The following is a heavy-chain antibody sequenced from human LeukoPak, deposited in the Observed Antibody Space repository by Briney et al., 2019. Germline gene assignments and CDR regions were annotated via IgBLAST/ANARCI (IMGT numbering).Heavy chain of an antibody. CDR3: AKVRNYDFWSGYYPIDY. V-gene: IGHV3-48*03. J-gene: IGHJ4*02. D-gene: IGHD3-3*01. CDR1: GFTFSSYE. CDR2: ISSSGSTI. Sequence: GGSLRLSCAASGFTFSSYEMNWVRQAPGKGLEWVSYISSSGSTIYYADSVKGRFTISRDNAKNSLDLQMNSLRAEDTALYYCAKVRNYDFWSGYYPIDYWGQGTLVTVSS.